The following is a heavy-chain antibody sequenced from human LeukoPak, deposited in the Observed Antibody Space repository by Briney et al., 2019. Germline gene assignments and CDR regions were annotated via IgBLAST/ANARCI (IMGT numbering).Heavy chain of an antibody. CDR3: ARDTAAGSTDY. CDR1: GGTFSSYT. Sequence: SVRVSCKASGGTFSSYTISWVRQAPGQGLEWMGRIIPILGIANYAQKFQGRVTITADKSTSAAYMELSSLRSEDTAVYYCARDTAAGSTDYWGQGTLVTVSS. J-gene: IGHJ4*02. D-gene: IGHD6-13*01. V-gene: IGHV1-69*04. CDR2: IIPILGIA.